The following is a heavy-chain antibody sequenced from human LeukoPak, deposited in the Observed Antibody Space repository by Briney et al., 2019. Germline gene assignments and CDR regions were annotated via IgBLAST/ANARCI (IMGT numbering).Heavy chain of an antibody. V-gene: IGHV4-4*07. D-gene: IGHD1-26*01. CDR1: GGSISSYY. CDR2: IYTSGST. J-gene: IGHJ5*02. Sequence: SETLSLTCTVSGGSISSYYWSWIRQPARKGLERIGRIYTSGSTNYNPSLKSRVTMSVDTSKNQFSLKLSSVTAADTAVYYCARDGSLGDWFDPWGQGTLVTVSS. CDR3: ARDGSLGDWFDP.